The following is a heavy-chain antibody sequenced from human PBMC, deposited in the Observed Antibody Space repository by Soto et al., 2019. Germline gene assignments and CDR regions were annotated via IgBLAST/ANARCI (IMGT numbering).Heavy chain of an antibody. CDR3: ARDPKVESSYYDILTGPTQANDYMDV. CDR2: ISSDGSST. CDR1: GFTFSSYW. D-gene: IGHD3-9*01. Sequence: GGSLRLSCAASGFTFSSYWMHWVRQAPGKGLVWVSRISSDGSSTSYADSVKGRFTISRDNAKNTLYLQMNSLRAEDTAVYYCARDPKVESSYYDILTGPTQANDYMDVWGKGTTVTVSS. J-gene: IGHJ6*03. V-gene: IGHV3-74*01.